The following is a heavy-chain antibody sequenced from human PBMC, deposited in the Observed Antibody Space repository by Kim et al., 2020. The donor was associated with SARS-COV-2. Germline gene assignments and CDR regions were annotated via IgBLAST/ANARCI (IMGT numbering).Heavy chain of an antibody. Sequence: ASVKVSCKASGYTFTTYAIHWVRQAPGQRLEWMGWINAGNGDTEYSQKFRGRVTITRDTSASTAYMELSSLRSEDTAVYYCARDSGMTTAITSYFDYWGQGTLVTVSS. CDR1: GYTFTTYA. D-gene: IGHD4-17*01. J-gene: IGHJ4*02. CDR2: INAGNGDT. CDR3: ARDSGMTTAITSYFDY. V-gene: IGHV1-3*01.